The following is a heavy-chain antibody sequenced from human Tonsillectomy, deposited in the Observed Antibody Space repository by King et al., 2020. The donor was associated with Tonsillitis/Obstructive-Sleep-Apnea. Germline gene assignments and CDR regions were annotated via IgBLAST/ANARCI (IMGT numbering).Heavy chain of an antibody. V-gene: IGHV4-59*08. Sequence: QLQESGPGLVKPSETLSLTCTVSGGSISSYYWSWIRQPPGKGLEWIGYMYYSGSINYNPSIKRRVTISVDTSKNQFSLKLSSWTAADTAVYYCARAYYDILTVYLDDSFVIWGHGPMVTVSS. CDR1: GGSISSYY. CDR3: ARAYYDILTVYLDDSFVI. J-gene: IGHJ3*02. D-gene: IGHD3-9*01. CDR2: MYYSGSI.